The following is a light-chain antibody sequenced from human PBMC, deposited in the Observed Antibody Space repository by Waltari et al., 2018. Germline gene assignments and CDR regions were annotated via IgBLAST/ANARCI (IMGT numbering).Light chain of an antibody. J-gene: IGLJ1*01. CDR3: TSYTSSNTYV. CDR2: DVS. Sequence: QSALTQPASVSGSRGQSITISCTGTSSDVCSYNYVSWYQQHPGKAPKLMIYDVSKRPSGVSNRFSGSQSGNTASLTISGLQAEDEADYYCTSYTSSNTYVFGTGTKVTVL. CDR1: SSDVCSYNY. V-gene: IGLV2-14*01.